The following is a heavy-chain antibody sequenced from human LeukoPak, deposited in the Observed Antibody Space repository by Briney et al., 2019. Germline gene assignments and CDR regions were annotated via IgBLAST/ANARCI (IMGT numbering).Heavy chain of an antibody. D-gene: IGHD5-18*01. J-gene: IGHJ4*02. CDR1: GGSISSSSYY. V-gene: IGHV4-39*01. CDR3: ARTWIPVPFDY. CDR2: IYYSGST. Sequence: PSETLSLTCTVSGGSISSSSYYWGWIRQPPGKGPEWIGSIYYSGSTYYNASLKSRVTISVDTSKTQFSLKLSSVTAADTAVYYCARTWIPVPFDYWGQGTLVTVSS.